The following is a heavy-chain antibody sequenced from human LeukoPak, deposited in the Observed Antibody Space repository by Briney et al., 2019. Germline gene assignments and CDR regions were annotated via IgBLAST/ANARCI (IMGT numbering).Heavy chain of an antibody. CDR1: GFTFSSYG. CDR2: ISYDGSNK. V-gene: IGHV3-30*03. Sequence: GRSLRLSCAASGFTFSSYGMHWVRQAPGKGLEWVAVISYDGSNKYYADSVKGRFTISRDNSKNTLYLQMNSLRAEDTAVYYCARDTDEGYWGQGTLVTVSS. J-gene: IGHJ4*02. CDR3: ARDTDEGY.